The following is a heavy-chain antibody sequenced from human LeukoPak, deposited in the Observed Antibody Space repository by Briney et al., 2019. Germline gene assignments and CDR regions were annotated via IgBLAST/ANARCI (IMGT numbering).Heavy chain of an antibody. CDR3: ARDPTLETRDWELLRLGNQPIFDY. CDR2: ISAYNGNT. J-gene: IGHJ4*02. Sequence: GASVKVSCKASGYTFTSYGISWVRQAPGQGLEWMGWISAYNGNTNYAQKFQGRVTMTRDTSISTAYMELSRLRSDDTAVYYCARDPTLETRDWELLRLGNQPIFDYWGQGTLVTVSS. V-gene: IGHV1-18*01. D-gene: IGHD1-26*01. CDR1: GYTFTSYG.